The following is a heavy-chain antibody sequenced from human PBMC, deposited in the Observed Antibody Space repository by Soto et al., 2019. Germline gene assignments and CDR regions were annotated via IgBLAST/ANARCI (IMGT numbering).Heavy chain of an antibody. CDR2: ISGSGDST. CDR3: AKGSSGYYDTFDY. D-gene: IGHD3-22*01. V-gene: IGHV3-23*01. J-gene: IGHJ4*02. Sequence: GGSLRLSCAASGFTFTNYVMSWVRQAPGKGLEWVSAISGSGDSTYYADSVKGRFTISRDNSKSTLFLHMNSLGIDDTAVYHCAKGSSGYYDTFDYWGQGTLVTVSS. CDR1: GFTFTNYV.